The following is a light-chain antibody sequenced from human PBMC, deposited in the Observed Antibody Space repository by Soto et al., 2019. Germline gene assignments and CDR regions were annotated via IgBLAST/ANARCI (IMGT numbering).Light chain of an antibody. CDR2: GAS. Sequence: EIVLTQSPGTLSLSPGERATLSSRASQSVSSSYLAWYQQKPGQAPGLLIYGASSRVTGIPDRFSGSGSGTVFTLTISRLEPEDFAVYYCQQYASSPIFTFGPGTKVDI. J-gene: IGKJ3*01. V-gene: IGKV3-20*01. CDR1: QSVSSSY. CDR3: QQYASSPIFT.